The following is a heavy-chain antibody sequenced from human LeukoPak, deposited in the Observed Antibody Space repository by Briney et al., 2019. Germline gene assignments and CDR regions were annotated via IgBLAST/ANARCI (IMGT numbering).Heavy chain of an antibody. Sequence: SETLSLTCAVYGGSFSGYYWSWIRQPPGKGLEWIGEINHSGSTNYNPSLKSRVTISLDTSKNQFSLNLNSVTAADTAVYYCATRGSYPRTDYWGQGTLVTVSS. J-gene: IGHJ4*02. CDR1: GGSFSGYY. CDR3: ATRGSYPRTDY. D-gene: IGHD3-10*01. V-gene: IGHV4-34*01. CDR2: INHSGST.